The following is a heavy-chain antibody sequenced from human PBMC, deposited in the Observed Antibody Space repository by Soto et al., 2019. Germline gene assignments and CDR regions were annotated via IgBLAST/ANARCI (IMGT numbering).Heavy chain of an antibody. CDR2: ISYDGSNK. J-gene: IGHJ6*02. CDR1: GFTFSSYA. CDR3: AREYSSSATHHKFYYYYYYCMDV. V-gene: IGHV3-30-3*01. Sequence: QVQLVESGGGVVQPGRSLRLSCAASGFTFSSYAMHWVRQAPGKGLEWVAVISYDGSNKYYADSVKGRFTISRDNSKNTQYMQVNSLRAEDTAVYYCAREYSSSATHHKFYYYYYYCMDVWGQGTTVTVSS. D-gene: IGHD6-6*01.